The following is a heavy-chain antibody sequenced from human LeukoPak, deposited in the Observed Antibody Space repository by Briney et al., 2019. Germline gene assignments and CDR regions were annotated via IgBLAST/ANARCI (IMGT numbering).Heavy chain of an antibody. D-gene: IGHD3-16*01. Sequence: ASVKVSCKASGGTFSSYAMSWVRQAPGKGLEWVSAISGSGGSTYYADSVKGRFTISRDNSKNTLYLQMNSLRAEDTAVYYCAKNKRLVWGNWFDPWGQGTLVTVSS. J-gene: IGHJ5*02. CDR3: AKNKRLVWGNWFDP. CDR2: ISGSGGST. CDR1: GGTFSSYA. V-gene: IGHV3-23*01.